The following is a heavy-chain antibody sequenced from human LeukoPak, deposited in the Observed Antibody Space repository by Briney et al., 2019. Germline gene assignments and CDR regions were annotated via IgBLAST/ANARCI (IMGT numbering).Heavy chain of an antibody. J-gene: IGHJ5*02. D-gene: IGHD5-18*01. CDR3: AKDGPRLWSPAGFDP. CDR2: ISGSGGST. V-gene: IGHV3-23*01. CDR1: GFTFSSYA. Sequence: GGSLRLSCAASGFTFSSYAMSWVRQAPGKGLEWVPAISGSGGSTYYADSVKGRFTISRDNSKNTLYLQMNSLRAEDTAVYYCAKDGPRLWSPAGFDPWGQGTLVTVSS.